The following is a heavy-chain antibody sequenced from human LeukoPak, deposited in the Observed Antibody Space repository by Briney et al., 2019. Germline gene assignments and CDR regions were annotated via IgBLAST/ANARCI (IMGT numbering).Heavy chain of an antibody. V-gene: IGHV3-7*03. CDR3: ARDQYDTWSRRGNFDS. Sequence: GSLRLSCLASGFSFGKYWLSWVRQDPGKGLEWVAKIKLDGSEKNYVDSVKGRFTISRDNTKNSLYLQMNSLRAEDTAVFYCARDQYDTWSRRGNFDSWGQGTLVIVSS. D-gene: IGHD3-3*01. CDR2: IKLDGSEK. CDR1: GFSFGKYW. J-gene: IGHJ4*02.